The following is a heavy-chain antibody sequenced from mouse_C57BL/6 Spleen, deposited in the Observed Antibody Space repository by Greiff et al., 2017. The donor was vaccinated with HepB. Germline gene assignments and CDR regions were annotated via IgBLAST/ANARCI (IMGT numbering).Heavy chain of an antibody. V-gene: IGHV10-3*01. CDR2: IRSKSSNYAT. J-gene: IGHJ3*01. D-gene: IGHD2-3*01. Sequence: EVMLVESGGGLVQPKGSLKLSCAASGFTFNTYAMHWVRQAPGKGLEWVARIRSKSSNYATYYADSVKDRFTISRDDSQSMLYLQMNNLKTEDTAMYYCVRGPLDGYYDVAWFAYWGQGTLVTVSA. CDR3: VRGPLDGYYDVAWFAY. CDR1: GFTFNTYA.